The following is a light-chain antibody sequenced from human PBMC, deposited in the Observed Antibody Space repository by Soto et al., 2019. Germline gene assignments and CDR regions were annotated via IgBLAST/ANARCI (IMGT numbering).Light chain of an antibody. J-gene: IGKJ4*01. CDR3: QQYGISPPLT. CDR2: GAS. Sequence: EIVLTQSPGTLSLSPGERATLSCRASQSVSSIYLAWYQQKPGQAPRLPIYGASSRATGIPDRFSGSASGTDFTLTISRLEPEDFAVYYCQQYGISPPLTFGGGTKVEIK. CDR1: QSVSSIY. V-gene: IGKV3-20*01.